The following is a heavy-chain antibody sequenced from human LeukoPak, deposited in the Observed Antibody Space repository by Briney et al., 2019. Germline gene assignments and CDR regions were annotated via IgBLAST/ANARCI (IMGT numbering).Heavy chain of an antibody. CDR2: LSGSGGST. V-gene: IGHV3-23*01. J-gene: IGHJ4*02. CDR3: AKPPGQQLVDY. Sequence: GGSLRLSCVASGFTFSRFGMSWVRQAPGKGLEWVSALSGSGGSTYYGDSVKGRFTISRDNSKNTLYLQMDSLRAEDTAVYYCAKPPGQQLVDYWGQGTLVTVSS. CDR1: GFTFSRFG. D-gene: IGHD6-13*01.